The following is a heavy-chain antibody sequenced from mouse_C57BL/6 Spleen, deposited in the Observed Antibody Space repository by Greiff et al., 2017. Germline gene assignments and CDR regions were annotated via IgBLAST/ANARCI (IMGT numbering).Heavy chain of an antibody. D-gene: IGHD1-1*01. CDR1: GYTFTSYW. J-gene: IGHJ3*01. CDR3: ARDYYGSSYVFAY. Sequence: VQLQQPGTELVKPGASVKLSCKASGYTFTSYWMHWVKQRPGQGLEWIGNINPSNGGTNYNEKFKSKATLTVGKSSSTAYMQLSSLTSEDSAVYYCARDYYGSSYVFAYWGQGTLVTVSA. CDR2: INPSNGGT. V-gene: IGHV1-53*01.